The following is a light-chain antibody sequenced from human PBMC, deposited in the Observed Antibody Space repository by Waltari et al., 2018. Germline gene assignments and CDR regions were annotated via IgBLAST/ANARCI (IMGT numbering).Light chain of an antibody. V-gene: IGLV2-23*02. CDR2: EIS. CDR1: NSNVDILHL. J-gene: IGLJ1*01. Sequence: QSALTQPASVPGSPGQAITISCTAVNSNVDILHLVSWYQHHPGRNPRLLIYEISQPPSGISNRFSGSNAGNTASLTITSLKPDEDAAYFCFSFAGYGIEVFGGGTQVSVL. CDR3: FSFAGYGIEV.